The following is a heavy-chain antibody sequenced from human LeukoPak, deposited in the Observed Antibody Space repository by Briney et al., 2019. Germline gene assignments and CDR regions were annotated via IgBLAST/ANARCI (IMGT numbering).Heavy chain of an antibody. V-gene: IGHV3-9*01. CDR2: ISWNSGSM. D-gene: IGHD5-12*01. CDR1: GFSFDDYA. Sequence: GGSLRLSCDASGFSFDDYAMHWVRQAPGKGLEWVSGISWNSGSMGYADSVKGRFTISRDNAKNSLYLQMNSLRAEDTALYYCAKDSGYAGDAFDIWGQGTMVTVSS. CDR3: AKDSGYAGDAFDI. J-gene: IGHJ3*02.